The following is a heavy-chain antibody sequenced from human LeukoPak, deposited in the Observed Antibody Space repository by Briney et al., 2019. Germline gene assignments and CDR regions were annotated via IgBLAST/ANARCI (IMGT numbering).Heavy chain of an antibody. V-gene: IGHV1-18*01. J-gene: IGHJ6*02. CDR3: ATTRQYSSSTFYYYYGMDV. D-gene: IGHD6-6*01. CDR1: GYTFTSYG. CDR2: ISAYNGNT. Sequence: ASVKVSCKASGYTFTSYGISWVRQAPGQGLEWMGWISAYNGNTNYAQKLQGRVTMTTDTSTSTAYMELRSLRSDDTAVYYCATTRQYSSSTFYYYYGMDVWGQGTTVTVSS.